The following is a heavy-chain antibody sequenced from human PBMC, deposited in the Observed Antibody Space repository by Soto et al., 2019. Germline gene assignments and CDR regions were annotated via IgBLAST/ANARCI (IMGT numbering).Heavy chain of an antibody. CDR1: GYSFTSYW. CDR2: IYPGDSDT. V-gene: IGHV5-51*01. J-gene: IGHJ3*02. D-gene: IGHD3-10*01. CDR3: ARLLVYGSGSPPVVAFAI. Sequence: PGESLKISCNGSGYSFTSYWIGWVRQMPGKGLEWMGIIYPGDSDTRYSPSFQGQATISAYKSISTAYLQWSSLKASDTAMYYCARLLVYGSGSPPVVAFAIWDQGTMVTVSS.